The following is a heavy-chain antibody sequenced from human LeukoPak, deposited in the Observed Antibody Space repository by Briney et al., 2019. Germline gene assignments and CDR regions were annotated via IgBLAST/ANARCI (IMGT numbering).Heavy chain of an antibody. CDR3: ARASPLDIVVVPAAFSDNRFDP. V-gene: IGHV1-2*02. D-gene: IGHD2-2*03. J-gene: IGHJ5*02. CDR2: INPNSGGT. CDR1: GYTFTGYY. Sequence: ASVKVSCKASGYTFTGYYMHWVRQAPGQGLEWMGWINPNSGGTNYAQKFQGRVTMTRDTSISTAYMELSRLRSDDTAVYYCARASPLDIVVVPAAFSDNRFDPWGQGTLVTVSS.